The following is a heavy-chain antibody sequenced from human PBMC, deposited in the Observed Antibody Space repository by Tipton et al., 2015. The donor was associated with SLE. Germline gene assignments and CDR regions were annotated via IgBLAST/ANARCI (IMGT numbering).Heavy chain of an antibody. V-gene: IGHV3-21*01. CDR2: ISSISSYI. Sequence: GSLRLSCAASGFTFSSYNMNWVRQAPGKGLEWVSSISSISSYIYYADSMKGRFTISRDNAKNSLYLQMNSLRAEATAVYYCAKSGDSSSVRADYWGQGTLVTVSS. D-gene: IGHD3-22*01. CDR1: GFTFSSYN. CDR3: AKSGDSSSVRADY. J-gene: IGHJ4*02.